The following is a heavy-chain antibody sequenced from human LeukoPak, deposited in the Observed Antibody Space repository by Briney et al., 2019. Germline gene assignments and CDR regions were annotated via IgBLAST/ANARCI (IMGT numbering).Heavy chain of an antibody. J-gene: IGHJ4*02. Sequence: PSETLSLTCTVSGGSISSYYWSWLRQPPGKGLEWIGFIYYSGITDYNPSLKSRVTISIDTSKNQLSLKLSSVTAADTAVYYCARLRALSYYDSSGDLYYFQYWGQGTLVTVSS. D-gene: IGHD3-22*01. CDR3: ARLRALSYYDSSGDLYYFQY. CDR2: IYYSGIT. CDR1: GGSISSYY. V-gene: IGHV4-59*01.